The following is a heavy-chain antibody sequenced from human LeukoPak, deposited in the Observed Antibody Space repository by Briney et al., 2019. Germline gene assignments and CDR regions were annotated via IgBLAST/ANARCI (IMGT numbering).Heavy chain of an antibody. CDR2: INHSGST. CDR3: ARVGALLWFGELNWFDP. J-gene: IGHJ5*02. CDR1: GGSFSGYY. Sequence: SSETLSLTCAVYGGSFSGYYWSWIRQPPGKGLEWIGEINHSGSTNYNPSLKSRVTISVDTSKNQFSLKLSSVTAADTVVYYCARVGALLWFGELNWFDPWGQGTLVTVSS. D-gene: IGHD3-10*01. V-gene: IGHV4-34*01.